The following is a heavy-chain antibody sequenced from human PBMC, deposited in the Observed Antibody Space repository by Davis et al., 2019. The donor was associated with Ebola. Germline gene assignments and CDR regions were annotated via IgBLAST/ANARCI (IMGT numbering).Heavy chain of an antibody. CDR3: AKMSVLFMDV. V-gene: IGHV3-23*01. J-gene: IGHJ6*04. CDR1: GFVFRNYV. Sequence: GGSLRLSCAASGFVFRNYVMSWVRQAPGKGLEWVSTLGTSADTYYADSVKGRFTISRDNSKNTLYLQMNGLRVEDTAIYYCAKMSVLFMDVWGKGTTVTVSS. CDR2: LGTSADT.